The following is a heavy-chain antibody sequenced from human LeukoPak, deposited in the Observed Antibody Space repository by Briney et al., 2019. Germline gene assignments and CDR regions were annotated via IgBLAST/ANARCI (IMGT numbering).Heavy chain of an antibody. Sequence: SETLSLTCTVSGGSISSYYWSWIRQPPGKGLEWIGYIYTSGSTNYNPSLKSRVTISVDTSKNQFSLKLSSVTAADTAVYYCARSLSADLFFDYWGQGTLVTVSS. V-gene: IGHV4-4*09. CDR3: ARSLSADLFFDY. J-gene: IGHJ4*02. CDR2: IYTSGST. D-gene: IGHD2-21*01. CDR1: GGSISSYY.